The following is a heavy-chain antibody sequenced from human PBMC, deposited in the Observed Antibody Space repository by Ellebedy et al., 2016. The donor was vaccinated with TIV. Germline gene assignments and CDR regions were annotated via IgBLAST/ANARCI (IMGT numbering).Heavy chain of an antibody. D-gene: IGHD1-1*01. V-gene: IGHV4-4*07. CDR2: IFTSGSF. CDR1: GGSVSRYF. CDR3: ARVHCSITTCDYYYMDV. J-gene: IGHJ6*03. Sequence: SETLSLTXIVSGGSVSRYFWSWIRQTAGKGLEWIGRIFTSGSFNYNPSLMSRVTMSVVTSKNQISLRLNSVTTADTAVYYCARVHCSITTCDYYYMDVWGKGTTVTVSS.